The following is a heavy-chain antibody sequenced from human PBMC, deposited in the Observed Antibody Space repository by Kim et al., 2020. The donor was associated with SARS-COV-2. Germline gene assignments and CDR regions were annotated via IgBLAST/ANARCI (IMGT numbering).Heavy chain of an antibody. D-gene: IGHD5-18*01. Sequence: GGSLRLSCAASGFTFSSYSINWVRQAPGKGLEWVSSISGDSRYINYADSVKGRFTISRDNAKNSVFLQMSSLRAEDTAVYYCARPYSYGYMDFWGRGALVTVSS. CDR1: GFTFSSYS. CDR2: ISGDSRYI. CDR3: ARPYSYGYMDF. J-gene: IGHJ4*02. V-gene: IGHV3-21*01.